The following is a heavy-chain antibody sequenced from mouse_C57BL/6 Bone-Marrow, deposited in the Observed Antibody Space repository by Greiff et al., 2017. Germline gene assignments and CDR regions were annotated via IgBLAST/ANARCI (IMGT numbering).Heavy chain of an antibody. CDR3: TRAYSLGNFDY. D-gene: IGHD2-10*01. V-gene: IGHV5-9-1*02. CDR2: ISSGGDYI. CDR1: GFTFSSYA. J-gene: IGHJ2*01. Sequence: EVQRVESGEGLVKPGGSLKLSCAASGFTFSSYAMSWVRQTPEKRLEWVAYISSGGDYIYYADTVKGRFTISRDNARNTLYLQMSSLKSEDTAMYYCTRAYSLGNFDYWGQGTTLTVSS.